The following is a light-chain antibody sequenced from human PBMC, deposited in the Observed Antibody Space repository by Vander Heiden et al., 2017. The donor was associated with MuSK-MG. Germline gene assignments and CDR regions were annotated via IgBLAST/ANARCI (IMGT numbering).Light chain of an antibody. J-gene: IGKJ2*01. Sequence: DIVLTQSPLSLPVTPGEPASISCRSSQSLLHSNGYNYLDWYLQKPGQSPQLLIYMGSNRASGVPDTFSGSASGTDFTLKISGVEAEDARLYYCSGALDAGYTFGQGTKLEIK. CDR3: SGALDAGYT. V-gene: IGKV2-28*01. CDR1: QSLLHSNGYNY. CDR2: MGS.